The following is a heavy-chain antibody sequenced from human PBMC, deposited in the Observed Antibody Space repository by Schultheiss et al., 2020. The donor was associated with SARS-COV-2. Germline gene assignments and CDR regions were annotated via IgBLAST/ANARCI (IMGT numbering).Heavy chain of an antibody. V-gene: IGHV3-30*12. CDR1: GFTFSSYG. D-gene: IGHD3-10*01. CDR2: ISYDGSNK. CDR3: AKDISYYGSGSYYNQPSSSGFDY. J-gene: IGHJ4*02. Sequence: GSLRLSCAASGFTFSSYGMHWVRQAPGKGLEWVAVISYDGSNKYYADSVKGRVTISIDNSKNTLYLQMNSLRAEDTAVYYCAKDISYYGSGSYYNQPSSSGFDYWGQGTLVTVSS.